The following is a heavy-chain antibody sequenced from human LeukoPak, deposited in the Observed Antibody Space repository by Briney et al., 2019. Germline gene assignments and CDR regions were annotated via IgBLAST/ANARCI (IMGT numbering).Heavy chain of an antibody. D-gene: IGHD3-9*01. Sequence: ASVKVSCKASGYTFTSYGISWVRQAPGQGLEWMGWISAYNGNTNYAQKLQGRVTMTTDTSTSTAYMELRSLRSDDTAVYCCAGGGHYDILTGYYGHNWFDPWGQGTLVTVSS. CDR1: GYTFTSYG. CDR3: AGGGHYDILTGYYGHNWFDP. CDR2: ISAYNGNT. J-gene: IGHJ5*02. V-gene: IGHV1-18*01.